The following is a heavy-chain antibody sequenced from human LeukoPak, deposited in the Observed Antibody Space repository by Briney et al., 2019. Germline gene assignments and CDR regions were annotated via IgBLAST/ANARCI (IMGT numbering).Heavy chain of an antibody. Sequence: SGGSLRLSCAASGFTVSSNYMSWVRQAPGKGLEWVSVIYSGGSTYYADSVKGRFTISRDNSKNTLYLQMNSPRAEDTAVYYCARASGSYYFDYWGQGTLVTVSS. J-gene: IGHJ4*02. CDR2: IYSGGST. V-gene: IGHV3-53*01. CDR1: GFTVSSNY. CDR3: ARASGSYYFDY. D-gene: IGHD1-26*01.